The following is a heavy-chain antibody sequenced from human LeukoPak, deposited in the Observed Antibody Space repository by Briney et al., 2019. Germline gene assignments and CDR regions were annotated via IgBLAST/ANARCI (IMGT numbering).Heavy chain of an antibody. V-gene: IGHV4-39*02. Sequence: SETLSLTCTVSGGSISSSSYYWGWIRQPPGKGLEWIGSIYYSGSTYYNPFLKSRVTISVDTSKNQFSLKLSSVTAADTAVYYCARDLGYCTGGVCYRELDYWGQGTLVTVSS. CDR2: IYYSGST. CDR1: GGSISSSSYY. J-gene: IGHJ4*02. D-gene: IGHD2-8*02. CDR3: ARDLGYCTGGVCYRELDY.